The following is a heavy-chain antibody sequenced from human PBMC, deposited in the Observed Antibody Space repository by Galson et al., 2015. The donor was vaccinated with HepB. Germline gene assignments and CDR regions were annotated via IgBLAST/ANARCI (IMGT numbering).Heavy chain of an antibody. V-gene: IGHV3-30-3*01. CDR1: GFTFSGYA. CDR2: MSYAGSNK. CDR3: ARDFYGSGEWIDY. J-gene: IGHJ4*02. Sequence: SLRLSCAASGFTFSGYAMHWVRQAPGKGLEWVAVMSYAGSNKYYAESVKGRFTISRDNSKNTPDLQMNSLRVEDTAVYFCARDFYGSGEWIDYWGQGTLVTVSS. D-gene: IGHD6-19*01.